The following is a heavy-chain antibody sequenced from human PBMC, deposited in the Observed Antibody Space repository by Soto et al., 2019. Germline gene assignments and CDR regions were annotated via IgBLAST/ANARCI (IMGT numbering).Heavy chain of an antibody. V-gene: IGHV3-48*02. CDR2: ISSTSGTI. CDR3: ANVGGSYSTGFDY. CDR1: GLTFSSYI. D-gene: IGHD1-26*01. Sequence: GGSLRLSCVVSGLTFSSYIMNWVRQAPGKGLEWLSYISSTSGTIYYADSVKGRFTISRDNAKNSLFLQINSLGDDDTAVYYCANVGGSYSTGFDYWGQGTLLTVST. J-gene: IGHJ4*02.